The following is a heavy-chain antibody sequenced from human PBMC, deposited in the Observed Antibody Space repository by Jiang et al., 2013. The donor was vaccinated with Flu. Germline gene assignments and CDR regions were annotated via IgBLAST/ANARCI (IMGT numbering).Heavy chain of an antibody. CDR3: ARGGEGGGTMAFDI. V-gene: IGHV1-3*01. CDR2: INAGNGNT. J-gene: IGHJ3*02. D-gene: IGHD2-21*01. CDR1: AYTFTAYA. Sequence: GAEVKKPGASVMLSCKASAYTFTAYAIHWVRQAPGQRLEWMGWINAGNGNTKYSQNFQGRVTITKDTSATTAYMELRSLKSEDTAVYYCARGGEGGGTMAFDIWGQGTMVTVSS.